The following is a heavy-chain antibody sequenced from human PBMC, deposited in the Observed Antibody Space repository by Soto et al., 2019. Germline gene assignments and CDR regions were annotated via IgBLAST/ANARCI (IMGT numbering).Heavy chain of an antibody. J-gene: IGHJ4*02. Sequence: QVQLVESGGGVVQPGRSLRLSCAASGFTFSTNAMHWVRQAPGKGLEWVAVISYDGSTRYYADSMKGRFTISRDNSKNPLYLQMNNRRAEDTAVYYCAKQFSGWSYYFDYWGQGTLVTVSS. D-gene: IGHD6-19*01. CDR1: GFTFSTNA. V-gene: IGHV3-30-3*02. CDR3: AKQFSGWSYYFDY. CDR2: ISYDGSTR.